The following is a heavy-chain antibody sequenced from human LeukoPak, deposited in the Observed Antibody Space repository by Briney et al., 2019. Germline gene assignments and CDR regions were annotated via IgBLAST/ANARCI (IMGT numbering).Heavy chain of an antibody. V-gene: IGHV3-23*01. CDR1: GFTFSSYV. CDR3: AKGARVLWFGELSANEGL. CDR2: ISGSGGTT. D-gene: IGHD3-10*01. Sequence: GGSLRLSCAASGFTFSSYVMSWVRQAPGKGLEWVSSISGSGGTTYYADSVKGRFTISRDNSKNTLYLQMNTLRVEDTAIYYCAKGARVLWFGELSANEGLWGQGTLVTVSS. J-gene: IGHJ4*02.